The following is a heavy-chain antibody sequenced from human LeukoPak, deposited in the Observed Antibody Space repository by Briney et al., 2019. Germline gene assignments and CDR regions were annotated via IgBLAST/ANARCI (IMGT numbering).Heavy chain of an antibody. CDR1: GGSISSGGYY. V-gene: IGHV4-31*11. CDR3: ARVKEEAFDI. Sequence: PSGTLSLTCAVSGGSISSGGYYWSWIRQHPGKGPEWIGYIYYSGSTYYNPSLKSRVTISVDTSKNQFSLKLSSVTAADTAVYYCARVKEEAFDIWGQGTMVTVSS. CDR2: IYYSGST. J-gene: IGHJ3*02.